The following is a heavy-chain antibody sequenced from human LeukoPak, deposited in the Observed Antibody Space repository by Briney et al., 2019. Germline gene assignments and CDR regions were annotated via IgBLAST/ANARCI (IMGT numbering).Heavy chain of an antibody. CDR3: ARGLAARTRKYYYYYYMDV. Sequence: SETLSLTCTVSGGSNSSYYWSWIRQPPGKGLEWIGYIYYSGSTNYNPSLKSRVTISVDTSKNQFSLKLSSVTAADTAVYYCARGLAARTRKYYYYYYMDVWGKGTTVTVSS. D-gene: IGHD6-13*01. CDR2: IYYSGST. CDR1: GGSNSSYY. V-gene: IGHV4-59*01. J-gene: IGHJ6*03.